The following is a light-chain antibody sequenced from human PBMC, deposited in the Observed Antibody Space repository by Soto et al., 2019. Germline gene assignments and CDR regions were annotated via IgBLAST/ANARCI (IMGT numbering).Light chain of an antibody. J-gene: IGLJ3*02. V-gene: IGLV1-44*01. Sequence: QSALTQPPSASGTPGQGVNISCSGSNSNIGSHAVNWYQQLPGMAPRLLIYNTNRRHPGVPDRFSASKSGMSASLAISGLQVDDEADYFCASWDDSLDGPWLFGGGTKLTVI. CDR1: NSNIGSHA. CDR3: ASWDDSLDGPWL. CDR2: NTN.